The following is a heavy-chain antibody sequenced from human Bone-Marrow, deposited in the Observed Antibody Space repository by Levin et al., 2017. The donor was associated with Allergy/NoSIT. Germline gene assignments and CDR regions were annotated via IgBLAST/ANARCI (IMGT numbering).Heavy chain of an antibody. V-gene: IGHV3-74*01. CDR2: VHTDGSSP. CDR1: GFTFSSHW. J-gene: IGHJ4*02. Sequence: AGGSLRLSCAASGFTFSSHWMHWVRQAPGKGLVWVSRVHTDGSSPTYADSVKGRFTISRDNAQKKLYLQMNSLTADDTAVYYCARATRETTVTALDYWGQGTLVTVSS. D-gene: IGHD4-11*01. CDR3: ARATRETTVTALDY.